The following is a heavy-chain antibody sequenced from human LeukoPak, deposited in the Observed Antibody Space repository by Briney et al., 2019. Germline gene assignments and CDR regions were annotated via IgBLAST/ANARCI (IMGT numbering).Heavy chain of an antibody. CDR1: GFTVSTNY. J-gene: IGHJ4*02. CDR2: IYSGGSR. Sequence: GGSLRLSCAASGFTVSTNYMSWVRQAPGKGLEWVSAIYSGGSRYYADYVKGRFTISRDNSKNTLYLQMNSLRAEDAAVYYCARDKGAGKYYFDYWGQGTLVTVSS. V-gene: IGHV3-66*01. CDR3: ARDKGAGKYYFDY. D-gene: IGHD3-10*01.